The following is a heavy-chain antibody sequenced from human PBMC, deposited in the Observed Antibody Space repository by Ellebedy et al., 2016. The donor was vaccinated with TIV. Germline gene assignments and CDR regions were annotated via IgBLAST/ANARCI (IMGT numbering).Heavy chain of an antibody. Sequence: SETLSLTCGVSGGSISTNNWWSWVRQPPGKGLEWIGEIFHTGSTYYNPSLKSRVTISVDTSKNQFSLKLSSVTAADTAVYYCARCSYDSSGFYYYYGMDVWGQGTTVTVSS. J-gene: IGHJ6*02. CDR2: IFHTGST. CDR1: GGSISTNNW. D-gene: IGHD3-22*01. CDR3: ARCSYDSSGFYYYYGMDV. V-gene: IGHV4-4*02.